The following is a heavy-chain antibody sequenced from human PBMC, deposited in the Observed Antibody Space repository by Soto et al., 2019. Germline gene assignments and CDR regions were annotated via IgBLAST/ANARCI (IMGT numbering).Heavy chain of an antibody. Sequence: GGSLRLSCAASGFTFSSYGMHWVRQAPGKGLEWVAVIWYDGSNKYYADSVKGRFTISRDNSKNTLYLQMNSLRAEDTAVYYCARDSGGHYYYYYMDVWGKGTTVTVSS. V-gene: IGHV3-33*01. CDR2: IWYDGSNK. CDR1: GFTFSSYG. CDR3: ARDSGGHYYYYYMDV. J-gene: IGHJ6*03.